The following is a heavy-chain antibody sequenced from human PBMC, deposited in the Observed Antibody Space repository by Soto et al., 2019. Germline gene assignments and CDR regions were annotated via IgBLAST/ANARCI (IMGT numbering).Heavy chain of an antibody. D-gene: IGHD2-2*01. J-gene: IGHJ4*02. Sequence: GGSLRLSCAASGFTFSSYAMSWVRQAPGKGLEWVSAISGSGGSTYYADPVKGRFTISRDNSKNTLYLQMNSLRAEDTAVYYCAKDRGSTNSGFDYWGQGTLVTVSS. V-gene: IGHV3-23*01. CDR3: AKDRGSTNSGFDY. CDR2: ISGSGGST. CDR1: GFTFSSYA.